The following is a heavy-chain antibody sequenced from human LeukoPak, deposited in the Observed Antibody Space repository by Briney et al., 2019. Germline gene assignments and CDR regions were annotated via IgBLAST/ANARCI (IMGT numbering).Heavy chain of an antibody. CDR1: GGSISNYY. CDR2: IYTIGST. D-gene: IGHD3-3*01. J-gene: IGHJ5*02. CDR3: ARESVYDFWSDEETGNSNNWFDP. Sequence: SGPTLVKPSETLSLTCTVSGGSISNYYWSWIRQPPGKGLEWIGRIYTIGSTNYNPSLKSRVTMSVDTSKNQFSLKRSSVTAADTAVYYCARESVYDFWSDEETGNSNNWFDPWGQGTLVTVSS. V-gene: IGHV4-4*07.